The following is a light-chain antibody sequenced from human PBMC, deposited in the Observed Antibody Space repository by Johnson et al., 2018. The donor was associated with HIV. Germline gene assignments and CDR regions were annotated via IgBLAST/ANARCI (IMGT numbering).Light chain of an antibody. CDR1: TSNFENYY. CDR2: DNN. V-gene: IGLV1-51*01. J-gene: IGLJ1*01. CDR3: GTWDSSLSAYV. Sequence: QSVLTQPPSVSAAPGQKVTISCSGSTSNFENYYVSWYQHLPGTAPKLLIYDNNKRPPGIPDRFSGSKSGTSATLGITRLQNGDEAEYYCGTWDSSLSAYVFGTGTKVTVL.